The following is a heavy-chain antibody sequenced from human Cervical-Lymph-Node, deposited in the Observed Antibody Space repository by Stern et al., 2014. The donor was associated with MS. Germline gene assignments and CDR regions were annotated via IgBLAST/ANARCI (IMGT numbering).Heavy chain of an antibody. CDR2: IYYSGST. CDR3: ARGAAYFDY. V-gene: IGHV4-61*01. CDR1: GGSVSSGSYY. Sequence: VQLVASGPGLVKPSETLSLTCTVSGGSVSSGSYYWSWIRQPPGKGLEWIGYIYYSGSTNYNPSLKSRVTISVDTSKNQFSLKLSSVTAADTAVYYCARGAAYFDYWGQGTLVTVSS. D-gene: IGHD3-16*01. J-gene: IGHJ4*02.